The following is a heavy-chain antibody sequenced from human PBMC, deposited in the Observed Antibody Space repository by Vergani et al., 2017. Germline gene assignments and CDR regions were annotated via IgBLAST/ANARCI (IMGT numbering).Heavy chain of an antibody. CDR3: ARDIRYFDWLGPYYFDY. J-gene: IGHJ4*02. Sequence: QVQLQQWGAGLLKPSETLSLTCAVYGGSFSGYYWSWIRQPPGKGLEWIGEINHSGSTNYNPSLKSRVTISVDTSKNQFSLKLSSVTAADTAVYYCARDIRYFDWLGPYYFDYWGQGTLVTVSS. CDR2: INHSGST. D-gene: IGHD3-9*01. V-gene: IGHV4-34*01. CDR1: GGSFSGYY.